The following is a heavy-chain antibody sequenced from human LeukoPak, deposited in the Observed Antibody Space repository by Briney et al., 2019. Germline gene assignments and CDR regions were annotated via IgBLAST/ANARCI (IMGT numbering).Heavy chain of an antibody. V-gene: IGHV3-11*05. CDR3: ARAKGVAVTGTDWFDP. Sequence: GGSLRVSCAASGFTFSDYYMTWIRQAPGKGLEWVSYISSSSSYTNYADSVKGRFTISRDNTKNSLYLQVNSLRAEDTAVYFCARAKGVAVTGTDWFDPWGQGTLVTVSS. CDR2: ISSSSSYT. CDR1: GFTFSDYY. D-gene: IGHD6-19*01. J-gene: IGHJ5*02.